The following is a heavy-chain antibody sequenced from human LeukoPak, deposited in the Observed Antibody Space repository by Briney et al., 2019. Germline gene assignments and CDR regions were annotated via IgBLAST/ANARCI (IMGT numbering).Heavy chain of an antibody. CDR1: GFTFSSYA. CDR2: ISYDGSNK. CDR3: ARESLLWAFDI. V-gene: IGHV3-30-3*01. J-gene: IGHJ3*02. D-gene: IGHD3-10*01. Sequence: GGSLRLSCAASGFTFSSYAMHWVRQAPGKGLEWVAVISYDGSNKYYADSVKGRFTISRDNSKNTLYLQMNSLRAEDTAVYYCARESLLWAFDIWGQGTMVTASS.